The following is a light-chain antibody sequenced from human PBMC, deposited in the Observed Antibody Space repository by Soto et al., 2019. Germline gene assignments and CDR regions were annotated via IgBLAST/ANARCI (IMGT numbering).Light chain of an antibody. J-gene: IGKJ5*01. CDR1: QSVTSN. CDR3: QQYNNWPPIT. V-gene: IGKV3-15*01. Sequence: ERVMTQSPGTLSLSAGERATLSCRASQSVTSNLAWYQQKPGQAPRLLIYGASTRATDIPPRCVGSGSGTEFTLTIISLQSEDSAVYYCQQYNNWPPITFGQGTRLEIK. CDR2: GAS.